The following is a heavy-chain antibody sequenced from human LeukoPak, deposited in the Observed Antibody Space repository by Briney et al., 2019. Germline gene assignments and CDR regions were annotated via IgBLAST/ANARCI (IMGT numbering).Heavy chain of an antibody. Sequence: SGGSLSLSCAASGVTFSNFAMNGVRQAPGKGLEWVSTISGSGGSTYYADSVKGRFTISRDNSKNTLYLQMNSLRAEDTAVYYCAKMVHTEQWLVPFDYWGQGTLVTVSS. CDR2: ISGSGGST. J-gene: IGHJ4*02. D-gene: IGHD6-19*01. CDR1: GVTFSNFA. CDR3: AKMVHTEQWLVPFDY. V-gene: IGHV3-23*01.